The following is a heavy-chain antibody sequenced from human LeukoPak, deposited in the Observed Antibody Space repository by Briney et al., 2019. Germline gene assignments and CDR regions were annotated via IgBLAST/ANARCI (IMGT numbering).Heavy chain of an antibody. V-gene: IGHV3-11*04. D-gene: IGHD6-19*01. Sequence: PGGSLRLSCAASGFTFSDYYMSWIRQAPGKGLEWVSYISSSGSTIYYADSVKGRFTISRDNAKNSLYLQMNSLRAEDTAVYYCARARIAVAANWFDPWGQGTLVTVSS. J-gene: IGHJ5*02. CDR1: GFTFSDYY. CDR3: ARARIAVAANWFDP. CDR2: ISSSGSTI.